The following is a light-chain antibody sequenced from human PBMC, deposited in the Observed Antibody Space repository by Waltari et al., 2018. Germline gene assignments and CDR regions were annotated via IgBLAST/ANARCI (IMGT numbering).Light chain of an antibody. CDR2: YAS. CDR1: QSIGSS. Sequence: ELLLPQSSDFQSVTPKQKVTITCRASQSIGSSLHWYQQRPDQSPKLLIKYASQSISGVPSRFSGSGSGTDFTLTINSLEAEDSAAYYCHQSSSLPGGFGGGTKVEIK. CDR3: HQSSSLPGG. V-gene: IGKV6D-21*02. J-gene: IGKJ4*01.